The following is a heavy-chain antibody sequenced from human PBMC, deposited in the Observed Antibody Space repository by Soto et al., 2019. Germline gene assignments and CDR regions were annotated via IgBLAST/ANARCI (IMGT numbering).Heavy chain of an antibody. Sequence: QVQLVQSGAEVKKPGSSVRVSCKASGGTFSNFILTWVRQAPGQGLEWMGRIIPILGTITYAQKFQGRVTIIADKSSSTAYMELGSLRSEDTAVYYCARGAYDPPYYYFYMDVWGKGTTVTVSS. D-gene: IGHD5-12*01. V-gene: IGHV1-69*08. CDR2: IIPILGTI. CDR3: ARGAYDPPYYYFYMDV. J-gene: IGHJ6*03. CDR1: GGTFSNFI.